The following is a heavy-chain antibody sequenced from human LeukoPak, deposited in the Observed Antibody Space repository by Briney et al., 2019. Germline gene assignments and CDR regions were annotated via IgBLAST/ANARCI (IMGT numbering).Heavy chain of an antibody. V-gene: IGHV3-74*01. CDR1: GLTFSSHW. CDR3: AKDREGYFDY. CDR2: ITNDGSST. Sequence: GGSLRLSCAASGLTFSSHWMHWVRQAPGKGLVWVSRITNDGSSTTYADSVKGRFTISRDNSKNTLYLQMNSLRAEDTAVYYCAKDREGYFDYWGQGTLVTVSS. J-gene: IGHJ4*02.